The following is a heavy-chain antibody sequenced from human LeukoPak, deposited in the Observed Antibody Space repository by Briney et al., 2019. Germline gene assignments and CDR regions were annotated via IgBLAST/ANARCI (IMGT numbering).Heavy chain of an antibody. CDR2: INPNSGGT. V-gene: IGHV1-2*02. CDR1: GYTFTGCY. Sequence: GASVKVSCKASGYTFTGCYMHWVRQAPGQGLEWMGWINPNSGGTNYAQKFQGRVTMTRDTSISTAYMELSRLRSDDTAVYYCAREISSSRSNGMDVWGQGTTVTVSS. J-gene: IGHJ6*02. D-gene: IGHD6-13*01. CDR3: AREISSSRSNGMDV.